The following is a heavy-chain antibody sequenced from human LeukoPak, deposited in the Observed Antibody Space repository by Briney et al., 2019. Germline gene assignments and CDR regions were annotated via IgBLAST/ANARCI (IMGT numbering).Heavy chain of an antibody. CDR2: IYDSGST. D-gene: IGHD6-6*01. J-gene: IGHJ3*02. CDR1: GGSIRSSYYY. CDR3: AKEAARPGHAFDI. V-gene: IGHV4-39*07. Sequence: PSETLSLTCTVSGGSIRSSYYYWGWLRLPPGKGLEWIGSIYDSGSTNYNPSLNSRVTISLDTSKNQFSLKLNSLTAADTAVYYCAKEAARPGHAFDIWGQGTMVTVSS.